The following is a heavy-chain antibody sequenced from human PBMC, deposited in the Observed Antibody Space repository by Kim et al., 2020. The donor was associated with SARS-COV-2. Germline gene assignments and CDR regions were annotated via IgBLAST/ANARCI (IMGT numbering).Heavy chain of an antibody. CDR2: INGDGGSI. CDR3: VRDVEANNGCFY. Sequence: GGSLRLSCAASGFTFSRYWMHWVRQVPGKGPMWVSRINGDGGSISYADSVRGRFTVSRDNAENTLYLEMNSLRGDDTAIYYCVRDVEANNGCFYWCQGALVTVSS. CDR1: GFTFSRYW. J-gene: IGHJ4*02. V-gene: IGHV3-74*01. D-gene: IGHD2-15*01.